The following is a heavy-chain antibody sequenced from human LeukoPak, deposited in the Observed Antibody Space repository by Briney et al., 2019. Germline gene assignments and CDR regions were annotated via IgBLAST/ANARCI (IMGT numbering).Heavy chain of an antibody. D-gene: IGHD3-22*01. CDR3: ARVGDSGGYNGDDI. CDR1: GFVFSNYA. V-gene: IGHV3-23*01. CDR2: LSNTGVTT. Sequence: GGSLRLSCAASGFVFSNYAMSWVRQAPGKGLEWVSTLSNTGVTTFYADSVKGRFTVSRDNSKNTLYLQMSGLRAEDTAVYYCARVGDSGGYNGDDIWGQGTMATVSS. J-gene: IGHJ3*02.